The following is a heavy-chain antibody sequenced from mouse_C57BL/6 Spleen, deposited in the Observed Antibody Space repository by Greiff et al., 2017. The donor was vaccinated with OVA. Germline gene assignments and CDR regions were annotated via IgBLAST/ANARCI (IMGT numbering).Heavy chain of an antibody. CDR1: GFNIKDYY. CDR3: TSPYYYGSSYVRYFDV. Sequence: VQLQQSGAELVRPGASVKLSCTASGFNIKDYYMHWVKQRPEQGLEWIGRIDPEDGDTEYAPKFQGKATMTADPSSNTAYLQLSSLTSEDTAVYYCTSPYYYGSSYVRYFDVWGTGTTVTVSS. V-gene: IGHV14-1*01. D-gene: IGHD1-1*01. CDR2: IDPEDGDT. J-gene: IGHJ1*03.